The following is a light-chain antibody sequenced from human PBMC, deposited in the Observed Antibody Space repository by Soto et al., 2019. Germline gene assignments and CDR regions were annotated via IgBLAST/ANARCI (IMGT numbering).Light chain of an antibody. Sequence: EIVLTQSPATLSLSPGERATLSCRASQSVSSYLAWYQQKPGQAPRLLIYDASNRATGIPDRFSGSGSGTDFILTISRLEPEDFGVYYCQQYDNSPPSVTFGPGTKVDIK. CDR2: DAS. V-gene: IGKV3-20*01. CDR1: QSVSSY. J-gene: IGKJ3*01. CDR3: QQYDNSPPSVT.